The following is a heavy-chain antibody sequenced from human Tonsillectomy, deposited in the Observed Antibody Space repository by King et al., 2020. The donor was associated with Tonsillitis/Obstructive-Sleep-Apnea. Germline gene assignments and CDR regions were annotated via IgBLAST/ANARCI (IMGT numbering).Heavy chain of an antibody. Sequence: QLVQSGAEVKKPGESLKISCKGSGYRFTSYWIGWVRQMPGRGLEWMGIIYPGDSYTRYSPSFQGQVTISADKSISTAYLQWSSLKASDTAMYYCAKLRGEYSRSWWPLGDTYFDLWGRGTLVTVSS. J-gene: IGHJ2*01. CDR2: IYPGDSYT. V-gene: IGHV5-51*03. D-gene: IGHD6-13*01. CDR1: GYRFTSYW. CDR3: AKLRGEYSRSWWPLGDTYFDL.